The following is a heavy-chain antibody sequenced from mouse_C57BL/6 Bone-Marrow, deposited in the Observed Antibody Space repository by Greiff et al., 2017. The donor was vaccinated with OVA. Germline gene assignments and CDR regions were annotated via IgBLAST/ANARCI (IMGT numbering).Heavy chain of an antibody. CDR1: GFTFSSYA. CDR2: ISDGGSYT. V-gene: IGHV5-4*01. D-gene: IGHD2-4*01. J-gene: IGHJ3*01. CDR3: ARDRGDYDSSWFAY. Sequence: EVMLVESGGGLVKPGGSLKLSCAASGFTFSSYAMSWVRQTPEKRLAWVATISDGGSYTYYPDNVKGRFTISRDNAKNNLYLQMSHLKSEDTAMYYCARDRGDYDSSWFAYWGQGTLVTVSA.